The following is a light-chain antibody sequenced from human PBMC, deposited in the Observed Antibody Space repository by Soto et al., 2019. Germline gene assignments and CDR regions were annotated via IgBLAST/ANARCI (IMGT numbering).Light chain of an antibody. V-gene: IGKV1-5*03. Sequence: DIQMTQSPSTLSASVGDRVTITCRASQSISSWLAWYQQKPGKAPKLLIYKASSLESGVPSRFSGSGSGTEFTLTISSLQPDDVATYYCQQYNSYSRTSGQGTKVEIK. CDR3: QQYNSYSRT. CDR2: KAS. J-gene: IGKJ1*01. CDR1: QSISSW.